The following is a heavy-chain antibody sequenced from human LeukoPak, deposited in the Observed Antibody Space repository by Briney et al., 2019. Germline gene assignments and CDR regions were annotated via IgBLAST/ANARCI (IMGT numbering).Heavy chain of an antibody. CDR1: GYTFTDYY. Sequence: ASVKVSCKTSGYTFTDYYMHWVRQAPGQGLEWMGWINPNSGGTNYAQKFQGRVTMTRDTSISTAYMELSRLRSDDTAVYYCARELDYDILTGPTNNWFDPWGQGTLVTVSS. CDR2: INPNSGGT. V-gene: IGHV1-2*02. J-gene: IGHJ5*02. CDR3: ARELDYDILTGPTNNWFDP. D-gene: IGHD3-9*01.